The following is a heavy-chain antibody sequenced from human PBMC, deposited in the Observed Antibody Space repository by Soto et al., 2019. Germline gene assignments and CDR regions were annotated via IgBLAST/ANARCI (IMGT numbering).Heavy chain of an antibody. CDR2: IGGLGSDT. CDR3: AKDAVPYNGKWDWFDS. Sequence: DVQLLESGGGLVQPGGSLTLSCAASRFRFSDFAMSWVRQAPGKGLDWVSSIGGLGSDTYYADPVKGRFTISRDNSKSTLYLQMDGLRDEDTAVYYCAKDAVPYNGKWDWFDSWGQGTLVIVS. V-gene: IGHV3-23*01. D-gene: IGHD1-20*01. CDR1: RFRFSDFA. J-gene: IGHJ5*01.